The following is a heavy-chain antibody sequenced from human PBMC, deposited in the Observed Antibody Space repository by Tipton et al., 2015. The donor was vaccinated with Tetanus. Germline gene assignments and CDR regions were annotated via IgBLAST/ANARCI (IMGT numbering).Heavy chain of an antibody. CDR1: GGSFSGYY. D-gene: IGHD1-14*01. V-gene: IGHV4-34*01. CDR3: ARCSSEMEDRVGFDY. J-gene: IGHJ4*02. Sequence: LRLSCAVYGGSFSGYYWSWIRQPPGKGLEWIGEINHSGSTNYNPSLKSRVTISVDTSKNQFSLKLSSVTAADTAMYYCARCSSEMEDRVGFDYWGQGTLVTVSS. CDR2: INHSGST.